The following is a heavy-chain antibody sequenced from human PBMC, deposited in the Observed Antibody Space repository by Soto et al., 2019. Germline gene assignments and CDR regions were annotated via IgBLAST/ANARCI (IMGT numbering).Heavy chain of an antibody. D-gene: IGHD3-22*01. J-gene: IGHJ3*01. CDR1: GGTFSSYA. CDR2: IIPIFGTA. CDR3: SMGYYDSGGKYHGDDAFDV. V-gene: IGHV1-69*19. Sequence: QVQLVQSGAEVKKPGSSVKVSCKASGGTFSSYAISWVRQAPGQGLEWMGGIIPIFGTANYATPVKDRFTISRDDSEKTSSLQMNSLNTEDTAVYYCSMGYYDSGGKYHGDDAFDVWGQGTVVTVSS.